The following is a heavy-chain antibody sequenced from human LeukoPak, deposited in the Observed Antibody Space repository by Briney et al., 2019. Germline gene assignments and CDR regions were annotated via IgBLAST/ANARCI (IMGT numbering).Heavy chain of an antibody. D-gene: IGHD3-22*01. J-gene: IGHJ6*03. CDR2: IYSGGST. CDR3: ARGDLYDSKCVHYYYYYMDV. CDR1: GFTVSSNY. V-gene: IGHV3-53*01. Sequence: PGGSLRLSCAASGFTVSSNYMSWVRQAPGKGLEWVSVIYSGGSTYYADSVKGRFTISRDNSKNTLYLQMNSLRAEDTAVYYCARGDLYDSKCVHYYYYYMDVWGKGTTVTVSS.